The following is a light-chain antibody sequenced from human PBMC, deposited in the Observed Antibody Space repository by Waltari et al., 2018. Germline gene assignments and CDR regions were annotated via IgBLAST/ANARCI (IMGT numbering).Light chain of an antibody. CDR1: HSVGTH. CDR3: QQYNDWPLT. Sequence: EIVMTQSPIILSVSPGERATLSCRASHSVGTHLAWYQQRPGQPPRLVIFADSTRATGVPVRFSGSGSGTEFTLTISSLQSEDFAVYYCQQYNDWPLTFGGGT. CDR2: ADS. V-gene: IGKV3-15*01. J-gene: IGKJ4*01.